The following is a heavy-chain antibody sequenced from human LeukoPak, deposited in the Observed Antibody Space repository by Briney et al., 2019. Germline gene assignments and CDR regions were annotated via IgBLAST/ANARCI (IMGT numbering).Heavy chain of an antibody. J-gene: IGHJ4*02. CDR2: ISSSSSYI. V-gene: IGHV3-21*01. CDR3: AKDYLSGWYWLGYDY. D-gene: IGHD6-19*01. CDR1: GFTFSSYS. Sequence: PGGPLRLSCAASGFTFSSYSMNWVRQAPGKGLEWVSSISSSSSYIYYPDSVKGRFTISRDNAKNSLYLQMNSLRAEDTAVYYCAKDYLSGWYWLGYDYWGQGTLVTVSS.